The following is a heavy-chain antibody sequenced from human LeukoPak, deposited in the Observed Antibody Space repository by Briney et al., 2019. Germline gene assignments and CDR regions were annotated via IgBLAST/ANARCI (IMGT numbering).Heavy chain of an antibody. CDR3: ARGAYYDFWSGYSAPDYYFDY. CDR2: IIPILGIA. Sequence: SVKVSCKASGYTFTSYYMHWVRQAPGQGLEWMGRIIPILGIANYAQKFQGRVTITADKSTSTAYMELSSLRSEDTAVYYCARGAYYDFWSGYSAPDYYFDYWGQGTLVTVSS. J-gene: IGHJ4*02. V-gene: IGHV1-69*04. D-gene: IGHD3-3*01. CDR1: GYTFTSYY.